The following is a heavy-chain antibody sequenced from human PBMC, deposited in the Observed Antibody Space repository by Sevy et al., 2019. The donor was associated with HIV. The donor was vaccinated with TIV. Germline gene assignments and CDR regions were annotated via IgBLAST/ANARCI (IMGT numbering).Heavy chain of an antibody. J-gene: IGHJ2*01. CDR1: GFIFSSYN. D-gene: IGHD1-1*01. V-gene: IGHV3-48*01. Sequence: GGSLRLSCAASGFIFSSYNMNWVRQAPGKGLEWISYITSSGDTIYYADSVKGRFTISRDNAKNSLYLQMNGLRADDTAVYYCASANSWNYWYFDLWGRGTLVTVSS. CDR2: ITSSGDTI. CDR3: ASANSWNYWYFDL.